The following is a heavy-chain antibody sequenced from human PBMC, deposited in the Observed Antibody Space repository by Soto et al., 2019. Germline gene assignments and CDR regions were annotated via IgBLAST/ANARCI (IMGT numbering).Heavy chain of an antibody. D-gene: IGHD3-22*01. Sequence: QVQLVESGGGLVKPGGSQRLSCAASGCTIRDYYMSWIRQAPGKGLEWVSYISSSSSYTNYADSVKGRFTISRDNAKNSLYLQMNSLRAEDTAVYYCARARGGWLLLPNYFDYWGQGTLVTVSS. CDR2: ISSSSSYT. J-gene: IGHJ4*02. V-gene: IGHV3-11*06. CDR1: GCTIRDYY. CDR3: ARARGGWLLLPNYFDY.